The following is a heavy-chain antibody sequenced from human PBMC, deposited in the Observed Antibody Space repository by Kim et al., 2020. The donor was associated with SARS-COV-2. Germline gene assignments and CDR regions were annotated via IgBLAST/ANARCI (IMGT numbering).Heavy chain of an antibody. CDR1: GGTFSSYA. Sequence: SVKVSCKASGGTFSSYAISWVRQAPGQGLEWMGGIIPIFGTANYAQKFQGRVTITADESTSTAYMELSSLRSEDTAVYYCARESGRVGFRNSAKLDYYYYGMDVWGQGTTVTVSS. J-gene: IGHJ6*02. CDR2: IIPIFGTA. V-gene: IGHV1-69*13. D-gene: IGHD1-1*01. CDR3: ARESGRVGFRNSAKLDYYYYGMDV.